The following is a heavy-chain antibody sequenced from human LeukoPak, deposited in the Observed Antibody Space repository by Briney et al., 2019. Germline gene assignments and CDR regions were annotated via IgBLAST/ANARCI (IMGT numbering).Heavy chain of an antibody. J-gene: IGHJ3*02. D-gene: IGHD3-22*01. CDR3: AREGPDYYDSSGYNSPRDDAFDI. V-gene: IGHV1-69*13. Sequence: ASVKVSCKASGGTFSSYAISWVRQAPGQGLEWMGGIIPIFGTANYAQKFQGRVTITADESTSTAYMELSSLRSEDTAVYYCAREGPDYYDSSGYNSPRDDAFDIWGQGTMVTVSS. CDR2: IIPIFGTA. CDR1: GGTFSSYA.